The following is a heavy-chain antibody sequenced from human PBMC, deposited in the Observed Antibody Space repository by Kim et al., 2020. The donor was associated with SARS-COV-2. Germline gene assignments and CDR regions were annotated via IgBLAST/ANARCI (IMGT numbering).Heavy chain of an antibody. J-gene: IGHJ6*02. Sequence: GGSLRLSCAASGFTVSSNYMSWARQAPGKGLEWVSAIYSGGSTSYADYVNDRITISRDNSKNTLYLQMNSLRAEDTAGYYCARDSSFTAGSYYYYGMDVWGQGTTVTVSS. V-gene: IGHV3-53*01. CDR2: IYSGGST. CDR3: ARDSSFTAGSYYYYGMDV. CDR1: GFTVSSNY. D-gene: IGHD3-10*01.